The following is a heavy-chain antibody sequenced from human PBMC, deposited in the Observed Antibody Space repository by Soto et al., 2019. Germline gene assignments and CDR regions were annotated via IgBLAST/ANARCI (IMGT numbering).Heavy chain of an antibody. CDR1: GGTFGSYT. CDR3: ARDYMGMMTTVTPAPNPDYYYYMDV. V-gene: IGHV1-69*04. D-gene: IGHD4-17*01. J-gene: IGHJ6*03. CDR2: IIPILGIA. Sequence: SVKVSCKASGGTFGSYTISLVRQAPGQGLGWMGRIIPILGIANYAQKFQGRVKITADKSTSTAYMELSSLRSEDTAVYYCARDYMGMMTTVTPAPNPDYYYYMDVWGKGTTVNVSS.